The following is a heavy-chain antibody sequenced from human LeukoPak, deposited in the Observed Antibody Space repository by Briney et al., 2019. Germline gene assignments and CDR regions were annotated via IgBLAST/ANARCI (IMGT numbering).Heavy chain of an antibody. CDR1: GYTFIGYY. Sequence: GASVKVSCKASGYTFIGYYLHWVRQAPGQGLEWMGWINPTSGGTNYAQKFQDRVTMTRDTSINTAYMELSRLTSDDTAVYYCARLVGLSTTASYWGQGTLVIGSS. V-gene: IGHV1-2*02. J-gene: IGHJ4*02. CDR2: INPTSGGT. D-gene: IGHD5/OR15-5a*01. CDR3: ARLVGLSTTASY.